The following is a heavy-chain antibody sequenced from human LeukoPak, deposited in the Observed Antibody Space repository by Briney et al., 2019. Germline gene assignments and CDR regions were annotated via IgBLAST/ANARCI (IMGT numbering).Heavy chain of an antibody. CDR1: GFTFSSYA. D-gene: IGHD3-10*01. Sequence: GGSLRLSCAASGFTFSSYAMSWVGKVPGKGLEWVSAISGSGGSTYYADSVKGRFTISRDNSKNTLYLQMNSLRAEDTAVYYCAKSYGSGSYYAFDIWGQGTMVTVSS. V-gene: IGHV3-23*01. J-gene: IGHJ3*02. CDR3: AKSYGSGSYYAFDI. CDR2: ISGSGGST.